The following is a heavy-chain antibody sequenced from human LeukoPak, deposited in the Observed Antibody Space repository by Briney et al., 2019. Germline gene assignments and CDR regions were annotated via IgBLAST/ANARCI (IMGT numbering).Heavy chain of an antibody. CDR2: INPNSGGT. Sequence: ASVKVSCKASGYTFTGYYMHWVRQAPGQGLEWMGWINPNSGGTNYAQKFQGWVTITRDTSISTAYMELSRLSSADTAVYYCARGDRYFDWLLDYWGQGTLVTVSS. V-gene: IGHV1-2*04. CDR1: GYTFTGYY. CDR3: ARGDRYFDWLLDY. J-gene: IGHJ4*02. D-gene: IGHD3-9*01.